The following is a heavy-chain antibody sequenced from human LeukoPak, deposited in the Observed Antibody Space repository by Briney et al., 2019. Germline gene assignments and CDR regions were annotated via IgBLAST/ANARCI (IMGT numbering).Heavy chain of an antibody. Sequence: QTGGSLRLSCAASGFTVSNNYMTWVRQAPGKGLEWVSVIYSGGDTQYADSVRGRFTISRDSSKNTLHLQMNSLRADDTAVYYCARDFWAYGRYYGAWGQGILVIVSS. V-gene: IGHV3-66*02. J-gene: IGHJ5*02. CDR2: IYSGGDT. CDR3: ARDFWAYGRYYGA. D-gene: IGHD1-26*01. CDR1: GFTVSNNY.